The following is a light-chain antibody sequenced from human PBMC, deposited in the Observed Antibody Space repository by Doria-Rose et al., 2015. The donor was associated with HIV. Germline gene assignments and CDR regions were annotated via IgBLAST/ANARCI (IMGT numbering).Light chain of an antibody. Sequence: EIVLTQSPGTLSLSPGERATLSCRASQCVKSSYLAWYQQKPGQAPRLLIYDASTRATGIPDRFSGSGSGTDFTLTISRLEPEDVAVYYRQQYGTSRGTFGQGTRLEIK. CDR2: DAS. J-gene: IGKJ5*01. CDR3: QQYGTSRGT. V-gene: IGKV3-20*01. CDR1: QCVKSSY.